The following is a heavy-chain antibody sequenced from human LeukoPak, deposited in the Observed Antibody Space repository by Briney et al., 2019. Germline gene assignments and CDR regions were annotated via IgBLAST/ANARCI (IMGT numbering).Heavy chain of an antibody. CDR2: IKSKADGGTA. D-gene: IGHD2-2*01. V-gene: IGHV3-15*01. J-gene: IGHJ6*03. CDR1: GFTFSDYY. Sequence: SGGSLRLSCAASGFTFSDYYMSWIRQAPGKGLEWVGRIKSKADGGTADYVAPVKGRFTISRDDSKNMLYLQMRSLKTEDTAVYYCTTDGAVVPAAEEVFYDYHYIDVWGKGTTVTVSS. CDR3: TTDGAVVPAAEEVFYDYHYIDV.